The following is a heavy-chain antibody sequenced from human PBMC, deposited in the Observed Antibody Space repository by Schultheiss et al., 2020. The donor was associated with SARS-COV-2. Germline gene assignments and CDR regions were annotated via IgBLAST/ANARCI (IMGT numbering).Heavy chain of an antibody. CDR1: GYTFTGDY. V-gene: IGHV1-2*02. Sequence: ASVKVSCKASGYTFTGDYMHWVRQAPGQGLEWMGWINPNSGGTNYAQKFQGRVTMTRDTSISTAYMELSRLRSDDTAVYYCARGDCSSTSCYTPGYYYYGMHGWGHGTSVNVSS. CDR3: ARGDCSSTSCYTPGYYYYGMHG. J-gene: IGHJ6*02. D-gene: IGHD2-2*02. CDR2: INPNSGGT.